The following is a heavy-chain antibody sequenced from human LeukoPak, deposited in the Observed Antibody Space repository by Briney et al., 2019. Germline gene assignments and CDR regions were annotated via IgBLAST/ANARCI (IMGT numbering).Heavy chain of an antibody. D-gene: IGHD3-3*01. J-gene: IGHJ3*02. CDR1: GGSISSYY. CDR3: ARMNYEGAFDI. CDR2: IYYSGST. V-gene: IGHV4-59*08. Sequence: SETLSLTCTVSGGSISSYYWSWIRQPPGRGLEWIGYIYYSGSTNYTPYLKSRVTISVDTSKNQFSLKLSSVTAADTAVYYCARMNYEGAFDIWGQGTMVTVSS.